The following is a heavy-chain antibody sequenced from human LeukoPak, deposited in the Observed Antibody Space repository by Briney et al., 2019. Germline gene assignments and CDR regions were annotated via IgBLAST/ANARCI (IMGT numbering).Heavy chain of an antibody. CDR3: ARLRYSSSSFLDS. V-gene: IGHV3-23*01. Sequence: PGGSLRLSCAASGFTFSSYAMSWVRQVSGKGLQWVSALSGSGDMKYYADSMKGRFTISRDNSNSTVYLQVSSLRVEDTAIYYCARLRYSSSSFLDSWGQGTLVTVSS. CDR1: GFTFSSYA. CDR2: LSGSGDMK. D-gene: IGHD6-6*01. J-gene: IGHJ4*02.